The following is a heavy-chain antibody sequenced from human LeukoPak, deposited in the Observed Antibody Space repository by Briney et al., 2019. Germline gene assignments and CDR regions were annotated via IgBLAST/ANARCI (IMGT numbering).Heavy chain of an antibody. CDR2: IWYDGSNK. D-gene: IGHD3-16*02. V-gene: IGHV3-33*01. Sequence: GGSLRLSCAASGFTFSSYGMHWVRQAPGKGLEWVAVIWYDGSNKYYADSVKGRFTISRDNSKNTLYLQMNSLRAEDTAVYYCARRSYRGVIGVYYYYYMDVWGRGTPVTVSS. CDR1: GFTFSSYG. CDR3: ARRSYRGVIGVYYYYYMDV. J-gene: IGHJ6*03.